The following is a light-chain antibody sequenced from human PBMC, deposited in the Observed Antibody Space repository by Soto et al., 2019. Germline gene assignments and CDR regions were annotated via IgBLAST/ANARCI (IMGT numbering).Light chain of an antibody. V-gene: IGKV1-5*03. Sequence: DIQMTQFPPTLSASIGDRVTITCRASQTISSSLAWYQQKPGKAPKLLIYKASTLETGVPSRFSGSGSGTEFTLTISSLQPDDVAAYYCQQYDSYSPYTFGQGTRVEIK. CDR3: QQYDSYSPYT. J-gene: IGKJ2*01. CDR2: KAS. CDR1: QTISSS.